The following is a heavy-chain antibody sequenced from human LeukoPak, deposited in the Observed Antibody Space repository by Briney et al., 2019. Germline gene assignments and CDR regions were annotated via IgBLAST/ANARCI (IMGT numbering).Heavy chain of an antibody. CDR1: GGSFSGYY. Sequence: SETLSLTCAVYGGSFSGYYWSWIRQPPGKGLEWIGYIYYSGSTYYNPSLKSRVTISVDTSKNQFSLKLSSVTAADTAVYYCASITIFGVVIIPSPWGQGTLVTVSS. V-gene: IGHV4-30-4*08. CDR3: ASITIFGVVIIPSP. CDR2: IYYSGST. D-gene: IGHD3-3*01. J-gene: IGHJ5*02.